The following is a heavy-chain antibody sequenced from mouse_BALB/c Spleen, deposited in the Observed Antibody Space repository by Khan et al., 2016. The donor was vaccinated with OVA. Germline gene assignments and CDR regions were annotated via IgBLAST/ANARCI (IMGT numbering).Heavy chain of an antibody. D-gene: IGHD2-1*01. CDR3: AREGYYRNYRAWFAY. CDR1: GYTFTDYY. J-gene: IGHJ3*01. Sequence: VQLQESGPELVKPGASVRISCKASGYTFTDYYINWMKQRPGQGLDWIGWIYPGNVNTKYNEKFKDKATLTADKSSSTAYMQLSSLTSEDSAVYFCAREGYYRNYRAWFAYWGQGTLVTVSA. V-gene: IGHV1S56*01. CDR2: IYPGNVNT.